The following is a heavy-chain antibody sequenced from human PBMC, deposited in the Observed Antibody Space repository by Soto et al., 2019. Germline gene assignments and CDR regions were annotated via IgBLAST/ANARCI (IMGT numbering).Heavy chain of an antibody. D-gene: IGHD3-3*01. J-gene: IGHJ5*02. Sequence: EVQLLESGGGLVQPGGSLRLSCAASGFTFSTYAMTWVRQAPGKGLEWVSGISGSGGSTYYADSVKGRFTISRGNSKNTLYLQMNSLRAEDTAVYYCAKRPLATVFGVAGNRFDPWGQGTLVTVSS. CDR3: AKRPLATVFGVAGNRFDP. CDR2: ISGSGGST. CDR1: GFTFSTYA. V-gene: IGHV3-23*01.